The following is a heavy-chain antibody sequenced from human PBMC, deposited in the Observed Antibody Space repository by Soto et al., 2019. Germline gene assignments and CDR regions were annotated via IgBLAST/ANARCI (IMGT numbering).Heavy chain of an antibody. CDR3: ARDRAAYCGGDCYTPDAFDI. CDR2: INPNSGGT. D-gene: IGHD2-21*02. CDR1: GYTFTGYY. J-gene: IGHJ3*02. V-gene: IGHV1-2*04. Sequence: ASVKVSCKASGYTFTGYYMHWVRQAPGQGLEWMGWINPNSGGTNCAQKFQGWVTMIRDTSISTAYMELSRLRSDDTAVYYCARDRAAYCGGDCYTPDAFDIWGQGTMVTVSS.